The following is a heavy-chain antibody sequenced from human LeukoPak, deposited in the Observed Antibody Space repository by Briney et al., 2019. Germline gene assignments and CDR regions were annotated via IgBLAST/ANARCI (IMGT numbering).Heavy chain of an antibody. J-gene: IGHJ4*02. CDR3: ARDRYYDFWSGYYLSFDY. Sequence: RAGGSLRLSCAASGFTFSGSAMHWVRQAPGKGLEWVSYISSSSSTIYYADSVKGRFTISRDNAKNSLYLQMNSLRAEDTAVYYCARDRYYDFWSGYYLSFDYWGQGTLVTVSS. V-gene: IGHV3-48*01. CDR2: ISSSSSTI. CDR1: GFTFSGSA. D-gene: IGHD3-3*01.